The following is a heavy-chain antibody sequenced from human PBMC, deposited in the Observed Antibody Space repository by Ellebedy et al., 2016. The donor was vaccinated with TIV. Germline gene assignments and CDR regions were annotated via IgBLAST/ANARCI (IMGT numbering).Heavy chain of an antibody. CDR1: GFTFSDHW. CDR2: IKQDGSAF. V-gene: IGHV3-7*03. J-gene: IGHJ4*02. Sequence: GESLKISCVGSGFTFSDHWMNWVRQAPGGGLEWVASIKQDGSAFYYVDSVKGRFTISRDNAKDSLYLQMNSLRAEDTAVYYCARSYYYESSGLRYWGQGTLVTVSS. CDR3: ARSYYYESSGLRY. D-gene: IGHD3-22*01.